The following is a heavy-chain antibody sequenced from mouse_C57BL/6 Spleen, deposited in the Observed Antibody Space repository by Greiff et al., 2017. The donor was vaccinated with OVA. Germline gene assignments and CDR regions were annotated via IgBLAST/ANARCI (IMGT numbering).Heavy chain of an antibody. J-gene: IGHJ3*01. CDR2: ISSGSSTI. V-gene: IGHV5-17*01. CDR1: GFTFSDYG. CDR3: ARGRDGYLFAY. D-gene: IGHD2-3*01. Sequence: EVKLVESGGGLVKLGGSLKLSCAASGFTFSDYGMHWVRQAPEKGLEWVAYISSGSSTIYYADTVKGRFTISRDNAKNTLFLQMTSLRSEDTAMYYCARGRDGYLFAYWGQGTLVTVSA.